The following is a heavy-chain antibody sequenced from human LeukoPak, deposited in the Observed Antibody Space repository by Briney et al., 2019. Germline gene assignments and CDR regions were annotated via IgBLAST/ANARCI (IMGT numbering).Heavy chain of an antibody. J-gene: IGHJ3*02. D-gene: IGHD3-10*01. Sequence: GGSLRLSGAASGFAFRSYSMTWVRQAPGKGLGWVSSISRSSSYIYYADSVKGRLTISRDNAKNSLYLQMNSLRAEDTAVYFCAKDALLWFGELRGAFDIWGQGTMVTVPS. CDR3: AKDALLWFGELRGAFDI. CDR2: ISRSSSYI. V-gene: IGHV3-21*01. CDR1: GFAFRSYS.